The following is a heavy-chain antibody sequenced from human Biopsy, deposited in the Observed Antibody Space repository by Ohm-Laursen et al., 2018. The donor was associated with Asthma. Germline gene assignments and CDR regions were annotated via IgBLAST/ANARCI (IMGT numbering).Heavy chain of an antibody. CDR1: GFTFSNYG. Sequence: RSLRLSCAASGFTFSNYGMHWVRQVAGKGLDWVVVVTYDGISQYYAESVKGRFTISRDNSRNTLNLQMNSVRPDDTAVYFCARERAGVLGSYNGMDVWGPGTTVSVSS. CDR3: ARERAGVLGSYNGMDV. J-gene: IGHJ6*02. V-gene: IGHV3-30*03. CDR2: VTYDGISQ. D-gene: IGHD2-8*01.